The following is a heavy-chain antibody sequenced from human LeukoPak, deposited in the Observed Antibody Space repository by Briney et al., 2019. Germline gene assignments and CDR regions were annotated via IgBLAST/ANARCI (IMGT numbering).Heavy chain of an antibody. CDR2: ISSSSSYV. CDR3: ARFSSSYYDSSGADY. D-gene: IGHD3-22*01. V-gene: IGHV3-21*01. Sequence: GGSLRLSCAASGFTFSSYSMNWVRQAPGKGLEWVSSISSSSSYVYYADSVKGRFTISRDNAKNSLYLQMNSLRAEDTAVYYCARFSSSYYDSSGADYWGQGTLVTVSS. CDR1: GFTFSSYS. J-gene: IGHJ4*02.